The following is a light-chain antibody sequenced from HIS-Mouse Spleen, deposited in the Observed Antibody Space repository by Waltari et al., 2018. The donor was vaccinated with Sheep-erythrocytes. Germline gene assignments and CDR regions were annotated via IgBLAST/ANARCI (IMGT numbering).Light chain of an antibody. CDR3: QSADSSGTYPV. J-gene: IGLJ2*01. Sequence: SYELTQPPSVSVSPGQTARITCSGDALPKQYAYWYQQKPGQAPVLVIYKDSGKPPGIPERFPGSSSGTTVTLTISGVQAEDEADYYCQSADSSGTYPVFGGGTKLTVL. CDR1: ALPKQY. V-gene: IGLV3-25*03. CDR2: KDS.